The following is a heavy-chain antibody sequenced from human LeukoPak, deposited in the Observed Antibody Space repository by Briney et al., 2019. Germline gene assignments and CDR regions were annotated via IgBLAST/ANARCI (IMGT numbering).Heavy chain of an antibody. CDR3: ARTAVAGTGGWYFDL. D-gene: IGHD6-19*01. V-gene: IGHV5-51*01. Sequence: GESLKISCKGSGYSFTSYWIGWVRQMPGKGLEWMGIIYPGDSDTRYSPSFQGQVTISADKSISIAYLQWSSLKAWDSAMYYCARTAVAGTGGWYFDLWGRGTLVTVSS. CDR2: IYPGDSDT. CDR1: GYSFTSYW. J-gene: IGHJ2*01.